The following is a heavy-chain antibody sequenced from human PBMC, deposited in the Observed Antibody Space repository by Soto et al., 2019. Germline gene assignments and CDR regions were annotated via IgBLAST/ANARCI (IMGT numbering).Heavy chain of an antibody. CDR3: VKDRDYYDSSGSDY. CDR1: VFTFSSYA. Sequence: GGSLRLSCAASVFTFSSYAMHWFRQAPGKGLEYVSAISSNGGSTYYADSVKGRFTISRDNSKNTLYLQMSSLRAEDTAAYYCVKDRDYYDSSGSDYWGQGTLVTVSS. V-gene: IGHV3-64D*06. CDR2: ISSNGGST. J-gene: IGHJ4*02. D-gene: IGHD3-22*01.